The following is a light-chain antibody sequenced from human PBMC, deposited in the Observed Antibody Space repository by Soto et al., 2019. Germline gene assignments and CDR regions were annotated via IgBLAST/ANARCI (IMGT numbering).Light chain of an antibody. Sequence: DIQLTQSPSTLSASLGDRVTITCRANQIISTSLAWYQQKPGKAPKLLIYKVSSLQSGVSSRFSGSGSGTEFTLTISGLQPDDLETYYCQQYNSYQWKFGKGTKVDIX. CDR3: QQYNSYQWK. CDR2: KVS. CDR1: QIISTS. V-gene: IGKV1-5*03. J-gene: IGKJ1*01.